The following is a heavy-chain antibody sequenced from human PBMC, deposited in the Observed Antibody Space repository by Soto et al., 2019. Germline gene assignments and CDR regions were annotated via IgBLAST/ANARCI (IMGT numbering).Heavy chain of an antibody. J-gene: IGHJ6*02. D-gene: IGHD2-2*01. Sequence: SVKVSCKASGGTFSSYAISWVRQAPGQGLEWMGGIIPIFGTANYAQKFQGRVTITADESTSTAYMELSSLRSEDTAVYYCAMDLDIVVVPAAPHNYYYYYGMDFWGQGTTVTVS. CDR2: IIPIFGTA. V-gene: IGHV1-69*13. CDR3: AMDLDIVVVPAAPHNYYYYYGMDF. CDR1: GGTFSSYA.